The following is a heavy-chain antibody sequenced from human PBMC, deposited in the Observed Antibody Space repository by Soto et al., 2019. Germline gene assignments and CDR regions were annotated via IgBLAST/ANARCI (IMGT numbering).Heavy chain of an antibody. CDR1: GGSISRGDYF. CDR3: ARGTPGITMVRGLAGFDP. D-gene: IGHD3-10*01. J-gene: IGHJ5*02. V-gene: IGHV4-30-4*02. CDR2: IYYSGST. Sequence: SSETLSLTCTVSGGSISRGDYFWSWIRQPPGRGLEWIGFIYYSGSTYYNPSLKSRLTISMDTSKNEFSLKLSSVTAADTAVYYCARGTPGITMVRGLAGFDPWGQGNLVTV.